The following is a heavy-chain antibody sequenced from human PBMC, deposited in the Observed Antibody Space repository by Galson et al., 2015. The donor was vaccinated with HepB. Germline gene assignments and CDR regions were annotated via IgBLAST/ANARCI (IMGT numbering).Heavy chain of an antibody. J-gene: IGHJ4*02. CDR1: GFTFSSYS. CDR3: ARDTYLLKYSGWINFDY. D-gene: IGHD6-19*01. CDR2: ISSSSSYI. V-gene: IGHV3-21*01. Sequence: SLRLSCAASGFTFSSYSMNWVRQAPGKGLEWVSSISSSSSYIYYADSVKGRFTISRDNAKNSLYLQMNSLRAEDTAVYYCARDTYLLKYSGWINFDYWGQGTLVTVSS.